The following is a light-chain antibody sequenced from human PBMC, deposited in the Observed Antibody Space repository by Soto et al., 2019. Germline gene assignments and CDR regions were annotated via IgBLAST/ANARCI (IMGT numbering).Light chain of an antibody. CDR3: QQYNKWPSYT. CDR1: QSVNSN. J-gene: IGKJ2*01. Sequence: ETVMTQSPATLSVSPGGRATLSCRASQSVNSNYLAWYQVKPGQAPRLLIYGASTRATGVPARFSGIGSGTEFTLTLSSLQSEDFAVYYCQQYNKWPSYTLGQGTKVDIK. V-gene: IGKV3-15*01. CDR2: GAS.